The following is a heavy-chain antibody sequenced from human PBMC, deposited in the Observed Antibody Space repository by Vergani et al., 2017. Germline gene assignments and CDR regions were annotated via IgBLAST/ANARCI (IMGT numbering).Heavy chain of an antibody. V-gene: IGHV4-34*01. Sequence: QVQLQQWGAGLLKPSETLSLTCAVYGGSFSGYYWSWIRQPPGKGLEWIGEINHSGSTNYNPSLKSRVTISVDTSKNQFSLKLSSVTAADTAVYYCAREIDSPTYYYYGMDVWGQGTTVTVSS. CDR2: INHSGST. CDR1: GGSFSGYY. J-gene: IGHJ6*02. D-gene: IGHD3-22*01. CDR3: AREIDSPTYYYYGMDV.